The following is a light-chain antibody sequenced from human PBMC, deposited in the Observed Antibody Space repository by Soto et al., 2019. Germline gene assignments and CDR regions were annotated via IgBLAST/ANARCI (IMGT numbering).Light chain of an antibody. J-gene: IGKJ4*01. CDR1: QGISSY. Sequence: LVTQSPSFLSASVGDRVTITCRASQGISSYLAWYQQKPGKAPKLLIYAASTLQSGVPSRFSGSGSGTEFTLTISSLQPEDFATYYCQQLNSYPLTFGGGTMVDI. CDR3: QQLNSYPLT. V-gene: IGKV1-9*01. CDR2: AAS.